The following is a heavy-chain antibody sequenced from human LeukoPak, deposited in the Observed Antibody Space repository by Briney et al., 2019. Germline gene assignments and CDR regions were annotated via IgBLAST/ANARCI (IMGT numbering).Heavy chain of an antibody. V-gene: IGHV4-34*01. CDR3: ARGTDRIKTGY. Sequence: PSETLSLTCAVYGGSFNDYFCSWIRQPPGKGLEWIGETSRGEGTHYSSSLRSRVIISVDTSKNQCSLKLSSVTAADTAVYYCARGTDRIKTGYWGQGTLVTVSS. D-gene: IGHD2-15*01. CDR2: TSRGEGT. CDR1: GGSFNDYF. J-gene: IGHJ4*02.